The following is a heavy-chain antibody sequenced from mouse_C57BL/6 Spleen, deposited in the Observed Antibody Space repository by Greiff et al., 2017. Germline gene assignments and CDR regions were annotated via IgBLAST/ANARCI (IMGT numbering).Heavy chain of an antibody. CDR3: AREGGYYWDY. CDR2: IHPNSGST. CDR1: GYTFTSYW. D-gene: IGHD1-1*01. V-gene: IGHV1-64*01. J-gene: IGHJ2*01. Sequence: QVQLQQSGAELVKPGASVKLSCKASGYTFTSYWMHWVKQRPGQGLEWIGMIHPNSGSTNYNEKFKSKATLTVDKSSSTAYMQLSSLTSEDSAVYYCAREGGYYWDYWGQGTTLTVSS.